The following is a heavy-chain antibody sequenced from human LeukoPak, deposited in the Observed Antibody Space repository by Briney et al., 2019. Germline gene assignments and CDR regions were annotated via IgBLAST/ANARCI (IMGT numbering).Heavy chain of an antibody. CDR1: AGTFSSYA. D-gene: IGHD2-2*01. CDR3: ARGQYHSYYMDV. Sequence: ASVKVSCKASAGTFSSYAISWVRQAPGQGLEWMGGIIPIFGTANYAQKFQGRVTITADESTSTAYMELSSLRSEDTAVYYCARGQYHSYYMDVWGKGTTVTVSS. V-gene: IGHV1-69*13. J-gene: IGHJ6*03. CDR2: IIPIFGTA.